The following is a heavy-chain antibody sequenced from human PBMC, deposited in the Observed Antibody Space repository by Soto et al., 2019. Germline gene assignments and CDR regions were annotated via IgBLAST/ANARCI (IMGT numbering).Heavy chain of an antibody. CDR3: AAFRPFYGGPRDY. D-gene: IGHD4-17*01. Sequence: SKTLSLTSTIPVGSVSSSGSSSGCICQPPGKGLEWIGSLYFGGNSYYNPSLHSRVTVSVDTPKNRFSLEWTSVTAADTAVYYCAAFRPFYGGPRDYWGQGILVTVS. CDR2: LYFGGNS. J-gene: IGHJ4*02. CDR1: VGSVSSSGSS. V-gene: IGHV4-39*01.